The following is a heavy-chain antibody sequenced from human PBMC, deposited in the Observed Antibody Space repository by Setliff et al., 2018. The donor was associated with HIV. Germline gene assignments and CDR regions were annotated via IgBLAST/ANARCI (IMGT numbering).Heavy chain of an antibody. V-gene: IGHV4-38-2*01. CDR1: GYSISSGYY. D-gene: IGHD3-22*01. Sequence: SETLSLTCAVSGYSISSGYYWGWIRQPPGKGLEWIGSIYHSGSTYDSPSLKSRVTISLDTSKNQFSLKLNSVTAADTAVFYCARVYYFDSSGYYQRGDVFDIWGQGTMVTVSS. J-gene: IGHJ3*02. CDR3: ARVYYFDSSGYYQRGDVFDI. CDR2: IYHSGST.